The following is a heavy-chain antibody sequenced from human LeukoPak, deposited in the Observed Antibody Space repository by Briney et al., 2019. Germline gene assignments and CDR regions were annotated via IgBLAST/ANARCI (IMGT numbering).Heavy chain of an antibody. D-gene: IGHD3-16*02. V-gene: IGHV3-30*18. Sequence: GGSLRLSCAASGFTFSSYGMHWVRQAPGKGLEWVAVISYDGSNKYYADYVKGRFTISRDNSKNTLYLQMNSLRAEDTAVYYCAKTFGGVIVQYYFDYWGQGTLVTVSS. CDR1: GFTFSSYG. CDR2: ISYDGSNK. CDR3: AKTFGGVIVQYYFDY. J-gene: IGHJ4*02.